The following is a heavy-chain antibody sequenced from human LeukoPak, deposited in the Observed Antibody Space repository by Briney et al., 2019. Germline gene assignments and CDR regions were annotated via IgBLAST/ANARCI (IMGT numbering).Heavy chain of an antibody. CDR1: GGSISSETYY. J-gene: IGHJ5*02. CDR2: IYSSGST. V-gene: IGHV4-61*02. CDR3: ARGGRGFDP. Sequence: SETLSLTCTVSGGSISSETYYWAWVRQPAGKGLEWIGRIYSSGSTSYNPSLKSRVTISVDTSKNQFSLELNSVTASDTAVYYCARGGRGFDPWGQGTLVTVSS.